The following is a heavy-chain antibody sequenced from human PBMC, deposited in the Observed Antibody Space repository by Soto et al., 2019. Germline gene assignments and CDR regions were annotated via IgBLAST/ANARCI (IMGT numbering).Heavy chain of an antibody. CDR2: IIPIFGTA. CDR3: AIGAPRHAFDI. Sequence: QVQLVQSGAEVKKPGSSVKVSCKASGGTFSSYAISWVRQAPGQGLEWMGGIIPIFGTANYAQKFQGRVTITADESPSTAYMGLSRLRSEDTAVYYWAIGAPRHAFDIWGQGTMVTVSS. J-gene: IGHJ3*02. V-gene: IGHV1-69*01. CDR1: GGTFSSYA.